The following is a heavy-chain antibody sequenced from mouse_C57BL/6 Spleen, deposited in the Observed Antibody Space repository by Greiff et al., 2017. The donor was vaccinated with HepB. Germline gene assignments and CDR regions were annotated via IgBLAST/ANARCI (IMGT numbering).Heavy chain of an antibody. CDR3: ARPYYDWGYAMDY. J-gene: IGHJ4*01. CDR1: GFTFTDYY. CDR2: IRNKANGYTT. Sequence: EVQLVESGGGLVQPGGSLSLSCAASGFTFTDYYMSWVRQPPGKALEWLGFIRNKANGYTTEYSASVKGRFTISRDNSQSILYLQMNALRAEDSATYYCARPYYDWGYAMDYWGQGTSVTVSS. V-gene: IGHV7-3*01. D-gene: IGHD2-4*01.